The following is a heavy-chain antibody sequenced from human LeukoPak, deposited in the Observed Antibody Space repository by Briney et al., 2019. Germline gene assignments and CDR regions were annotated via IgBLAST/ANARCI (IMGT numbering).Heavy chain of an antibody. V-gene: IGHV3-7*03. CDR2: IKQDGGEK. D-gene: IGHD6-13*01. J-gene: IGHJ4*02. Sequence: GGSLRLSCAASGFTFSSYGMSWVRQAPGKGLEWVANIKQDGGEKYYVDSVKDRFTISRDNAKKSVILQMNSLRSDDTAVYYCARGQLVFFDYWGQGTLVTVSS. CDR1: GFTFSSYG. CDR3: ARGQLVFFDY.